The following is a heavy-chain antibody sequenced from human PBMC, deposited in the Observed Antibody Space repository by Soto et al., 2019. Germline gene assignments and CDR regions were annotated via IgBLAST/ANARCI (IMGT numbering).Heavy chain of an antibody. CDR1: GGSISPYY. CDR3: ARGGMVIIPTATAFDY. V-gene: IGHV4-4*07. J-gene: IGHJ4*02. D-gene: IGHD1-1*01. CDR2: ICASGST. Sequence: SETLSLTCSVSGGSISPYYWSWIRQPAGKGLEWIGRICASGSTNYNPSLKSRVTMSVATSKNQFSLKLTSVTAADTATYYCARGGMVIIPTATAFDYWGQGTLVTVSS.